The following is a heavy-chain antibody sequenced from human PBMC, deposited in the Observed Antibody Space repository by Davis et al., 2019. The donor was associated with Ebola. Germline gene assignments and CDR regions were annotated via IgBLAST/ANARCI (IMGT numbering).Heavy chain of an antibody. CDR3: ARQAEGFDY. V-gene: IGHV4-30-2*01. J-gene: IGHJ4*02. CDR1: AYSISSGGYS. CDR2: IYHSGST. Sequence: SETLSLTCTVSAYSISSGGYSWSWIRQPPGKGLEWIGYIYHSGSTYYNPSLKSRVTISVDRSKNQFSLKLSSVTAADTAVYYCARQAEGFDYWGQGTLVTVSS.